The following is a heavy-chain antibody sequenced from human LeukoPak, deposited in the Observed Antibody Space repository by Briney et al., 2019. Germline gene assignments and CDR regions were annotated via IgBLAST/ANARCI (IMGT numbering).Heavy chain of an antibody. D-gene: IGHD3/OR15-3a*01. CDR3: AKDDFWGGQFIDY. V-gene: IGHV3-23*01. Sequence: GGSLRLSCAASGFTFSSYAMSWVRQAPGKGLEWVSAISGSGGSTYYADSVKGRFTISRGNSKNTLYLQMNSLRAEDTAVYYCAKDDFWGGQFIDYWGQGTLVTVSS. CDR1: GFTFSSYA. CDR2: ISGSGGST. J-gene: IGHJ4*02.